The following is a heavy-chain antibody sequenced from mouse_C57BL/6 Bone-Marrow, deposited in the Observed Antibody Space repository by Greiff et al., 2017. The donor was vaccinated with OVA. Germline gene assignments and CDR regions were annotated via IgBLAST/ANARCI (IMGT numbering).Heavy chain of an antibody. Sequence: QVQLKQSGAELVKPGASVKISCKASGYAFSSYWMNWVKQRPGKGLEWIGQIYPGDGDTNYNGKFKGKGTMTADKSSSTAYMQLSSLTSEDSAVYFCARSLYDYDGRSWFAYWGQGTLVTVSA. CDR3: ARSLYDYDGRSWFAY. V-gene: IGHV1-80*01. D-gene: IGHD2-4*01. J-gene: IGHJ3*01. CDR2: IYPGDGDT. CDR1: GYAFSSYW.